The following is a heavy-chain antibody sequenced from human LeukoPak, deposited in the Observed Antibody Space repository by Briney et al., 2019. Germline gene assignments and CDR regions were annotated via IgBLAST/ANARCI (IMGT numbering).Heavy chain of an antibody. J-gene: IGHJ6*03. CDR2: IRYDGSNK. CDR3: AKDGGTHGEYHSYYMDV. CDR1: GFTFSTYG. V-gene: IGHV3-30*02. D-gene: IGHD2-15*01. Sequence: PGGSLRLSCAASGFTFSTYGMHWVRQAPGKGLEWVAFIRYDGSNKYADSVKGRFTISRDNSKNTLFLQMNSLRAEDTAVYYCAKDGGTHGEYHSYYMDVWGKGTTVTVSS.